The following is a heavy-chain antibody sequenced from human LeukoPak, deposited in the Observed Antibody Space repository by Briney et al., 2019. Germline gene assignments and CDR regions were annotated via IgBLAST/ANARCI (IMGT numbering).Heavy chain of an antibody. D-gene: IGHD5-18*01. CDR3: ARDRIQLWSGYWYFDL. Sequence: GASVKVSCKASGYTFTSYGISWVRQAPGRGLEWMEWISAYNGNTNYAQKLQGRVTMTTDTSTSTAYMELRSLRSDDTAVYYCARDRIQLWSGYWYFDLWGRGTLVTVSS. CDR1: GYTFTSYG. CDR2: ISAYNGNT. J-gene: IGHJ2*01. V-gene: IGHV1-18*04.